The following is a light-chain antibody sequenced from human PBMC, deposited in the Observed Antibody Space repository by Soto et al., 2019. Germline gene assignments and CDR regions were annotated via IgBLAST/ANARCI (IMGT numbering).Light chain of an antibody. Sequence: EIVLTQSPGTLSLSPGESATLSCRASQSVSSRHLAWYQQKRGQAPRLXIYGTSNRAAGTPDRFSGSGSGTDFTLTISRLEPEDFAVYYCQQYVSSPLTFGGGTKVDIK. V-gene: IGKV3-20*01. CDR1: QSVSSRH. CDR2: GTS. CDR3: QQYVSSPLT. J-gene: IGKJ4*01.